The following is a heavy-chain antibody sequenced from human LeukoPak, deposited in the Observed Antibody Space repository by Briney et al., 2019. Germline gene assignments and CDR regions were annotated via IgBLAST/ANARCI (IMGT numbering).Heavy chain of an antibody. Sequence: GGSLRLSCAASGFTFSSYAMHWVRQAPGKGLEWVAVIPYDGSNKYYADSVKGRFTISRDNSKNTLYLQMNSLRAEDTAVYYCARGRRGLPFDYWGQGTLVTVSS. CDR3: ARGRRGLPFDY. D-gene: IGHD3-16*01. CDR2: IPYDGSNK. V-gene: IGHV3-30*04. J-gene: IGHJ4*02. CDR1: GFTFSSYA.